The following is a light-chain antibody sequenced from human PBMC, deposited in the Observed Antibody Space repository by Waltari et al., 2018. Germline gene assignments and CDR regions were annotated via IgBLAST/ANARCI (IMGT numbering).Light chain of an antibody. Sequence: QSALTQPASVSGSPGQSITISCTGATSDAGGYHSVSWSQQRPGKAPKLLIFDVGNRPSGVSNRFSGSKSGNTASLTISVLQSEDESAYYCGSYTGSTTWVFGGGTKLTVL. J-gene: IGLJ3*02. CDR1: TSDAGGYHS. CDR3: GSYTGSTTWV. CDR2: DVG. V-gene: IGLV2-14*01.